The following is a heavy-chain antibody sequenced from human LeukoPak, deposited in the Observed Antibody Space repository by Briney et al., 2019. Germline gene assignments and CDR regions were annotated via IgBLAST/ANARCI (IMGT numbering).Heavy chain of an antibody. J-gene: IGHJ4*02. Sequence: ASVKVSCKASGYTFTSYFMHWVRQAPGQGLEWMGIINPSGGSTSYAQKFQGRVTMIRDTSTSTVYMELSSLRSEDTAVYYCARFHLDQGVFDYWGQGTLVTVSS. CDR1: GYTFTSYF. CDR3: ARFHLDQGVFDY. D-gene: IGHD3-16*01. V-gene: IGHV1-46*01. CDR2: INPSGGST.